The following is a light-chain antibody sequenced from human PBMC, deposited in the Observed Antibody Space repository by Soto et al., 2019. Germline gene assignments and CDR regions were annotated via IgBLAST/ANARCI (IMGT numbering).Light chain of an antibody. J-gene: IGKJ2*01. CDR2: DAS. V-gene: IGKV1-33*01. Sequence: DIQMTQSPSSLSASVGDRVSITCQASQDISNYLNWYEQKPGKAPKLLIYDASNLETGVPSRFSGRGSGTDFTFTISSLQPEDIATYYCQHYDNLHPGIMYTFGQGTKLEIK. CDR3: QHYDNLHPGIMYT. CDR1: QDISNY.